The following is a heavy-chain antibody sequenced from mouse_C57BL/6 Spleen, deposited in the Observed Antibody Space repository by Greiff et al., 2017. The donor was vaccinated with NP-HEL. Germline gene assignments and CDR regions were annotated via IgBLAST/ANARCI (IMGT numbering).Heavy chain of an antibody. D-gene: IGHD4-1*01. V-gene: IGHV1-15*01. J-gene: IGHJ2*01. CDR1: GYTFTDYE. CDR2: IDPETGGT. Sequence: VQLQQSGAELVRPGASVTLSCKASGYTFTDYEMHWVKQTPGHGLEWIGAIDPETGGTAYNQKFKGKAILTADKASRTAYRELRSLTSEDSAVYYCTTNWDVFDYWGQGTTLTVSS. CDR3: TTNWDVFDY.